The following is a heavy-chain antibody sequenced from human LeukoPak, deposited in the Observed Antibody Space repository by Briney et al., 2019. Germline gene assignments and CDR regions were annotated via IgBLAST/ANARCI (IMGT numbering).Heavy chain of an antibody. CDR1: GFTFDDYA. D-gene: IGHD6-19*01. CDR2: ISWNSGSI. V-gene: IGHV3-9*01. J-gene: IGHJ4*02. CDR3: AKATSYSSGWIDY. Sequence: PGRSLRLSCAASGFTFDDYAMHWVRHAPGKGLEWVSGISWNSGSIAYADSVKGRFTISRDNAKNSLYLQMNSLRAEDTALYYCAKATSYSSGWIDYWGQGTPVTVSS.